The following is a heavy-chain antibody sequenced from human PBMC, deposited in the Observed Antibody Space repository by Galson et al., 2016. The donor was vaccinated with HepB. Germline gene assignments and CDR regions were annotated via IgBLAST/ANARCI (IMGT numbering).Heavy chain of an antibody. CDR3: AKDLRT. CDR1: GFSFGAYA. V-gene: IGHV3-23*01. CDR2: ITGGSIST. Sequence: SLRLSCAASGFSFGAYAMSWVRQAPGKGLEWVSAITGGSISTYYLNSVKGRFVIARDNSKTTLFLQMHNLRAEDTATYYCAKDLRTWGQGTLVTVSS. J-gene: IGHJ4*02. D-gene: IGHD1-1*01.